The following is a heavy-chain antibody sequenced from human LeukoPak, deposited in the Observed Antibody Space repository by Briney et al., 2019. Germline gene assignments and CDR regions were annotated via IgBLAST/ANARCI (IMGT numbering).Heavy chain of an antibody. Sequence: SETLSLTCTVSGGSNTTGPYYWSWIRRPPGKGLEWIATIYHTGGSYYNSSLKGRATISVDTSKSQFSLKLSSVTAADTALYYCARSLVVAATVDYWGQGTLVTVSS. CDR1: GGSNTTGPYY. V-gene: IGHV4-39*01. J-gene: IGHJ4*02. CDR3: ARSLVVAATVDY. D-gene: IGHD2-15*01. CDR2: IYHTGGS.